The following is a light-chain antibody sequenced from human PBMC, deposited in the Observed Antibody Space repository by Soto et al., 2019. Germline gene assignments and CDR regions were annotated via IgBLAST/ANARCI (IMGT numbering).Light chain of an antibody. CDR2: GAS. CDR3: QQLNSHPRT. Sequence: TQSPATLSVSPGERATLFCRASQGISTLLAWYQQKPGKAPNLLIFGASTLQSGVPSRFSGSGSGTEFTLTISSLQPEDFATYYCQQLNSHPRTFGQGTKLEIK. CDR1: QGISTL. J-gene: IGKJ2*01. V-gene: IGKV1-9*01.